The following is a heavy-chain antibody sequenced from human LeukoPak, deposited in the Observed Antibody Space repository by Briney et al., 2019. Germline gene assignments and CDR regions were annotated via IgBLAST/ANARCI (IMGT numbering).Heavy chain of an antibody. V-gene: IGHV4-34*01. Sequence: SETLSLTCAVYGGSFSGYYWSWIRQPPGKGLEWIGEINHSGSTNYNPSLKSRVTISVDTSKNQFSLKLSSVTAADTAVYYCARQRRYFDWLLPIDYWGQGTLVTVSS. CDR1: GGSFSGYY. J-gene: IGHJ4*02. CDR2: INHSGST. D-gene: IGHD3-9*01. CDR3: ARQRRYFDWLLPIDY.